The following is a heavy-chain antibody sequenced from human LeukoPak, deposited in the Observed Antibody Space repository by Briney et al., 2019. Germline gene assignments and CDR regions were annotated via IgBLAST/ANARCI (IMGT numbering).Heavy chain of an antibody. D-gene: IGHD6-19*01. CDR2: ISSSGSTI. Sequence: GGSLRLSCAASGFTFSSYEMNWVRQAPGKGLEWVSYISSSGSTIYYADSVKARFTISRDNAKNSLYLQMNSLRAEDTAVYYCARRSVAGMVDYWGQGTLVTVSS. V-gene: IGHV3-48*03. J-gene: IGHJ4*02. CDR3: ARRSVAGMVDY. CDR1: GFTFSSYE.